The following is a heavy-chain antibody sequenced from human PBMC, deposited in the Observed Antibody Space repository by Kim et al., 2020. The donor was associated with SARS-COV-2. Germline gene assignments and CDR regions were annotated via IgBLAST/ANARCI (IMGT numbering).Heavy chain of an antibody. V-gene: IGHV7-4-1*02. D-gene: IGHD3-9*01. CDR2: IDPNTRKP. J-gene: IGHJ4*02. Sequence: ASVKVSCKASGYTFSSHGINWVRQAPGQGLEWMGWIDPNTRKPTYAQGFTGQFVFSLDTSVSTAYLQINSLKGEDTAVYYCAKGARTGYYDFWGQGTLVTVSS. CDR1: GYTFSSHG. CDR3: AKGARTGYYDF.